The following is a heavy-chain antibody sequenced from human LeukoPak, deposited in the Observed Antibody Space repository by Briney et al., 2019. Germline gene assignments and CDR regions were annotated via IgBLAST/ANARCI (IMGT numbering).Heavy chain of an antibody. CDR2: IKSKTDGGTT. CDR3: TTALQGYYDFWSGRGAFDI. Sequence: GGSLRLSCAASGFTFSNAWMCWVRQAPGKGLEWVGRIKSKTDGGTTDYAAPVKGRFTISRDDSKNTLYLQMNSLKTEDTAVYYCTTALQGYYDFWSGRGAFDIWGQGTMVTVSS. J-gene: IGHJ3*02. D-gene: IGHD3-3*01. V-gene: IGHV3-15*01. CDR1: GFTFSNAW.